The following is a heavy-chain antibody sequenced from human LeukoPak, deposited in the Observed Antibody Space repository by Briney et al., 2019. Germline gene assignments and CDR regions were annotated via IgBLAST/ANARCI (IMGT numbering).Heavy chain of an antibody. CDR2: IYYSGST. Sequence: SETLSLTCTVSGGSISSSSYYWGWIRQPPGKGLEWIGSIYYSGSTYYNPSLKSRVTISVDTSKNQFSLKLSSVTAADTAVYYCATSALRYAYYYYYGMDVWGQGTTITVSS. J-gene: IGHJ6*02. CDR1: GGSISSSSYY. V-gene: IGHV4-39*01. D-gene: IGHD2-8*01. CDR3: ATSALRYAYYYYYGMDV.